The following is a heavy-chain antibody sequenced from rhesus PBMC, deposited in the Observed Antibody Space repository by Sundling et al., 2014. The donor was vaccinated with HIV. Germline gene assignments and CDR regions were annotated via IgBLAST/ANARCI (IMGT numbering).Heavy chain of an antibody. CDR3: AIGLDWSRANYYGLDP. CDR2: IDGNSGTT. CDR1: VSPSVITG. V-gene: IGHV4-80*01. J-gene: IGHJ6*01. D-gene: IGHD3-3*01. Sequence: QVHLQESGPRTGEAFGDPCPSPARSLVSPSVITGGPGSASPPEGTGWIGEIDGNSGTTNYNPSLKSRVTISGDTSKNQFSLRLNSMTAADTAVYYCAIGLDWSRANYYGLDPGAKGSSSPSPQ.